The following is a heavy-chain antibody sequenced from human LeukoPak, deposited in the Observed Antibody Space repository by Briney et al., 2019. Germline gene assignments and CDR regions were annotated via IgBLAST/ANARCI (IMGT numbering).Heavy chain of an antibody. CDR2: IDSNSGGI. CDR3: ARCLENRPDSDY. D-gene: IGHD1-1*01. Sequence: ASVKVSCKASGYTFTGYYLHWVRQAPGQGLEWMGWIDSNSGGIHYAQKFQGRVSMTRDTSVSTAYMELSRLKSDDTAVYYCARCLENRPDSDYWGQGTLVTVSS. CDR1: GYTFTGYY. V-gene: IGHV1-2*02. J-gene: IGHJ4*02.